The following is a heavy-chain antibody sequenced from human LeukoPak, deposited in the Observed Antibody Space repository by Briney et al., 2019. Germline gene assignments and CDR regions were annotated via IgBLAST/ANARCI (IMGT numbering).Heavy chain of an antibody. CDR2: NNHSGST. CDR3: ARLPHYYGSGSYLWGKNWFDP. J-gene: IGHJ5*02. Sequence: ASETLSLTCTVSGGSISSSSYYWGWIRQPPGKGLEWIGENNHSGSTNYNPSLKSRVTISVDTSKNEFSLKLSSVTAADTAVYYCARLPHYYGSGSYLWGKNWFDPWGQGTLVTVSS. V-gene: IGHV4-39*07. D-gene: IGHD3-10*01. CDR1: GGSISSSSYY.